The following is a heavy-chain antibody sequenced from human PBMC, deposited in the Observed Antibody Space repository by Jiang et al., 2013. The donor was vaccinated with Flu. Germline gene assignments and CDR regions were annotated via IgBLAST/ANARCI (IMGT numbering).Heavy chain of an antibody. CDR3: ARDSGVTIFGVT. CDR2: ISSGGSYR. D-gene: IGHD3-3*01. J-gene: IGHJ5*02. Sequence: QLVESGGGLVKSGGSLRLSCAASGFTFSDDYMSWIRQAPGKGLEWVSFISSGGSYRSHSDSVKGRFTISRDNAKNSLYLQMNSLRPDDTAVYYCARDSGVTIFGVTWGQGTLVTVSS. V-gene: IGHV3-11*05. CDR1: GFTFSDDY.